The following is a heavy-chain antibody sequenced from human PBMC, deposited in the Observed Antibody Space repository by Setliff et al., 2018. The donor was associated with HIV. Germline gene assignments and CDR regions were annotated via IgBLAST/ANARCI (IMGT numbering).Heavy chain of an antibody. CDR2: IDYSGSA. CDR3: AREGKTALVTKYFDY. CDR1: SGSISGGTYY. Sequence: TLSLTCTVSSGSISGGTYYWSWIRQYPGKGLEWIGYIDYSGSAFYNPSLKSRITISRDTSKNQFSLKMNSVTAADTAVYYCAREGKTALVTKYFDYWGHGKLVTVSS. D-gene: IGHD5-18*01. J-gene: IGHJ4*01. V-gene: IGHV4-31*03.